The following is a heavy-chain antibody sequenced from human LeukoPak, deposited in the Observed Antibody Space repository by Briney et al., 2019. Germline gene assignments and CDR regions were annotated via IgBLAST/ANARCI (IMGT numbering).Heavy chain of an antibody. CDR1: GASISSGSYY. V-gene: IGHV4-61*02. J-gene: IGHJ4*02. CDR2: IYTSGST. D-gene: IGHD5-18*01. Sequence: SETLSLTCTVSGASISSGSYYWRWIRQPAGKGLEWIGRIYTSGSTNYNPSLKSRVTISVDTSKNQFSLKLSSVTAADTAVYYCARERPKAMVSRYFDYWGQGTLVTVSS. CDR3: ARERPKAMVSRYFDY.